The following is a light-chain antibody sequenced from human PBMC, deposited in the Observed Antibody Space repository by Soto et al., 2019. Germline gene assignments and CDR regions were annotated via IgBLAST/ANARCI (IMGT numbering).Light chain of an antibody. CDR3: QQRSTWPLT. Sequence: EIVFTQSPATLSFSAGERATLSCRASQSVVTYLAWYQHKPGQAPRLLIYDASNRATGIPARFSGSGSGTDFTLSISSLEPEDFAVYYCQQRSTWPLTFGGGTKVDIK. V-gene: IGKV3-11*01. J-gene: IGKJ4*01. CDR1: QSVVTY. CDR2: DAS.